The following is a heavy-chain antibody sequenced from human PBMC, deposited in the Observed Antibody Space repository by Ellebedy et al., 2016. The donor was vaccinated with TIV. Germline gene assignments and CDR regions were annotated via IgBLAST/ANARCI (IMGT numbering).Heavy chain of an antibody. CDR3: AKDPQNCGGDCFSPYYFDY. J-gene: IGHJ4*02. CDR2: ISGSGVST. CDR1: GFAFSSYA. V-gene: IGHV3-23*01. Sequence: GESLKISCAASGFAFSSYAMSWVRQAPGKGLEWVSIISGSGVSTSFADSVKGRFTISRDNSKNTLYLQMNSLGAEDTAVYFCAKDPQNCGGDCFSPYYFDYWGQGTLVTVSS. D-gene: IGHD2-21*02.